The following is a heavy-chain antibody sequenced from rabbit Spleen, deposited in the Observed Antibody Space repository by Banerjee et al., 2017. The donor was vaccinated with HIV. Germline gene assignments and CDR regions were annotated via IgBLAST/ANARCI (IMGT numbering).Heavy chain of an antibody. Sequence: EESGGDLVKPGASLTLTCIASGVSFSGNSYMCWVRQAPGKGLEWIACIDTGSSGFTYFASWAKGRFTISKTSSTTVTLQMTSLTVADTATYFCARDTGSSFSSYGMDLWGQGTLVTVS. CDR1: GVSFSGNSY. J-gene: IGHJ6*01. V-gene: IGHV1S40*01. D-gene: IGHD8-1*01. CDR2: IDTGSSGFT. CDR3: ARDTGSSFSSYGMDL.